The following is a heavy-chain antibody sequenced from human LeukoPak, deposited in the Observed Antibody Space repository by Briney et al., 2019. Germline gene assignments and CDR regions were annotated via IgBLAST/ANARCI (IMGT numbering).Heavy chain of an antibody. Sequence: ASVKVSCKASGYTFTGYYMHWVRQAPGQGLEWMGWINPNSGGTNYAQQFQGSVTMTRDDSISTAYMEMSSLRSDDTAVYYCGTPRPAGTAVVTPVRYWGQGTLVTVSS. CDR2: INPNSGGT. CDR3: GTPRPAGTAVVTPVRY. J-gene: IGHJ4*02. D-gene: IGHD4-23*01. CDR1: GYTFTGYY. V-gene: IGHV1-2*02.